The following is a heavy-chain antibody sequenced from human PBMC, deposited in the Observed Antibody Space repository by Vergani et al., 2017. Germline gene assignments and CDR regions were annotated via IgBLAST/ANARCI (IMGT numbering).Heavy chain of an antibody. CDR3: ANIIGGSYSGGYFDY. J-gene: IGHJ4*02. CDR1: GFTFSSYG. Sequence: QVQLVQSGAEVKKPGASVKVSCKASGFTFSSYGMHWVRQAPGKGLEWVAFIRYDGSNKYYADSVKGRFTISRDNSKNTLYLQMNSLRAEDTAVYYCANIIGGSYSGGYFDYWGQGTLVTVSS. D-gene: IGHD1-26*01. CDR2: IRYDGSNK. V-gene: IGHV3-30*02.